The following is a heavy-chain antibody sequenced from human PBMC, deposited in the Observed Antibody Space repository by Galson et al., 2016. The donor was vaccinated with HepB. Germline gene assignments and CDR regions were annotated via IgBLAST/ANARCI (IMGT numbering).Heavy chain of an antibody. D-gene: IGHD6-19*01. CDR3: VRGDISVAGLPDY. V-gene: IGHV1-46*01. J-gene: IGHJ4*02. CDR1: GYTFTNHY. CDR2: INPNGGSR. Sequence: SVKVSCKASGYTFTNHYMHWVRQAPGQGLEWMGIINPNGGSRTYAQKFQGRITMTRDTSTSTVYMELSSLRSEDTGVYYCVRGDISVAGLPDYWGQGTLVTVSS.